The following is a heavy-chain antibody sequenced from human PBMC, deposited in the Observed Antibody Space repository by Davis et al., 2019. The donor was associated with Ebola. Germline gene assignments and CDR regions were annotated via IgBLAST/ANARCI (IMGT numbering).Heavy chain of an antibody. CDR1: GGSISSGGYY. CDR2: IYYSGST. V-gene: IGHV4-31*03. J-gene: IGHJ6*02. CDR3: ARGALYMVQGVIIAHYYYYGMDV. Sequence: SETLSLTCTVSGGSISSGGYYWSWIRQHPGKGLEWIGYIYYSGSTNYNPSLKSRVTISVDTSKNQFSLKLSSVTAADTAVYYCARGALYMVQGVIIAHYYYYGMDVWGQGTTVTVSS. D-gene: IGHD3-10*01.